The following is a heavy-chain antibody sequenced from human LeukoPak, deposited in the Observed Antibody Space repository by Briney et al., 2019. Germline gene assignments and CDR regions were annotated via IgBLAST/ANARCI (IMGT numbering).Heavy chain of an antibody. Sequence: GASVKVSCRASGYTFTSYYMHWVRQAPGQGLEWMGIINPSGGSTSYAQKFQGRVTITRDTSASTAYMELSSLRSEDTAVYYCARNGGSYRFDYWGQGTLVTVSS. V-gene: IGHV1-46*01. CDR1: GYTFTSYY. CDR2: INPSGGST. CDR3: ARNGGSYRFDY. D-gene: IGHD1-26*01. J-gene: IGHJ4*02.